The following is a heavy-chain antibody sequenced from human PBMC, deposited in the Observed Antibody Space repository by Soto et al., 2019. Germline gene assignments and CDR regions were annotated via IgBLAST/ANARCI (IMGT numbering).Heavy chain of an antibody. V-gene: IGHV4-31*03. D-gene: IGHD2-2*01. CDR2: IYYSGST. CDR3: ATIVVPAAPFDY. Sequence: QVQLQESGPGLVKPSQTLSLTCTVSGGSISSGGYYWSWIRQYPGKGLEWIGYIYYSGSTYYNPSRKSRITISLATSKTQFSLKLSSVTAADTAVYYWATIVVPAAPFDYWGQGTLVTVSS. CDR1: GGSISSGGYY. J-gene: IGHJ4*02.